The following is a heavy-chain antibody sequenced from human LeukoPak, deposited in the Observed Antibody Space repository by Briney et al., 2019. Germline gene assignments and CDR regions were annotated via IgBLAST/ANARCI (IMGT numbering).Heavy chain of an antibody. CDR1: GFSLTNFA. D-gene: IGHD5-12*01. Sequence: GGSLRLSCAASGFSLTNFAMSWVRQAPGKGLEWVSLIIGSSGDTFYADSVKGRFTISRDNSKNRLYLQMNSLRAEDTALYYCAKGGYDYIEMGYCDYWGQGTLVTVPS. CDR3: AKGGYDYIEMGYCDY. J-gene: IGHJ4*02. CDR2: IIGSSGDT. V-gene: IGHV3-23*01.